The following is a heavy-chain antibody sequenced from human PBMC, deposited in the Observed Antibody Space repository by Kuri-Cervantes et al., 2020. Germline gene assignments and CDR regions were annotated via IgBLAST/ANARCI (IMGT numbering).Heavy chain of an antibody. D-gene: IGHD1-14*01. CDR2: INSYNGNT. V-gene: IGHV1-18*01. J-gene: IGHJ3*02. CDR3: ASFTEALGDGFDI. CDR1: GYTFTSYA. Sequence: ASVKVSCKASGYTFTSYAIHWVRQAPGQRLEWIGWINSYNGNTNYAPKIQGRVTLTTGTSTSTFYMDLRSLRSDDTALYYCASFTEALGDGFDIWGQGTMVTVSS.